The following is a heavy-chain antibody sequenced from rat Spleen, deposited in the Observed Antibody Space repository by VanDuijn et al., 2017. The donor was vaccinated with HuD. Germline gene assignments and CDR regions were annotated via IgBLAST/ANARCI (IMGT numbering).Heavy chain of an antibody. D-gene: IGHD1-11*01. J-gene: IGHJ4*01. CDR2: ISYDGSST. CDR1: GFTFSDYG. V-gene: IGHV5-29*01. Sequence: EVQLVESGGGLVQPGRSLQLSCAASGFTFSDYGMAWVRQAPTKGLEWVATISYDGSSTYYRDSVKGRFTISRDNAKSTLYLQMDSLRSEDTATYYCTRSGNYALDAWGQGASVTVSS. CDR3: TRSGNYALDA.